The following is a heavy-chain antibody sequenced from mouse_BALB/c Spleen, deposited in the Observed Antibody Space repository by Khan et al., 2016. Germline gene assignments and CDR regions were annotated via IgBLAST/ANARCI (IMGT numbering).Heavy chain of an antibody. V-gene: IGHV3-8*02. D-gene: IGHD1-1*01. J-gene: IGHJ4*01. CDR1: GDSITSGY. CDR2: ISYSGST. Sequence: VQLQQSGPSLVKPSQTLSLTCSVTGDSITSGYWNWIRKFPGNNLEYMGYISYSGSTYSNPSLKSRISITRDTSKNQYYLQLNSVTTEDTATYYCARSYGSSYYSLDYWGQGTSVTVSS. CDR3: ARSYGSSYYSLDY.